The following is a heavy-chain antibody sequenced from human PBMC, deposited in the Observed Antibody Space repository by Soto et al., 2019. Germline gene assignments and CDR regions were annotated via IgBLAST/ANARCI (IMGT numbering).Heavy chain of an antibody. J-gene: IGHJ6*02. Sequence: QVQLVQSGPEVRKPGASVKVSCKASGYIFSRYGISWVRQAPGQGLEWMAWISGYNGNTKFGERVQGRVNVTTDTSTRTAYMELRSLRSDETAVYYCARKAAAERNYYGLDVWGQGTTVIVSS. V-gene: IGHV1-18*04. D-gene: IGHD6-13*01. CDR2: ISGYNGNT. CDR3: ARKAAAERNYYGLDV. CDR1: GYIFSRYG.